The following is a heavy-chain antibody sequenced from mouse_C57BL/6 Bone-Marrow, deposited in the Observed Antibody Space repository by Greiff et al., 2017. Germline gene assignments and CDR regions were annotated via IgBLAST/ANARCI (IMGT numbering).Heavy chain of an antibody. CDR2: IVPGSGST. CDR1: GYTFTDYY. CDR3: ARDYYGDY. Sequence: QVQLQQSGPELVKPGASVKISCKASGYTFTDYYMNWVQQRPGQGLEWIGCIVPGSGSTYYNEKIKGKATLTVDKSSSTAYMLLSRLTSEDSAVYFCARDYYGDYWGQGTTLTVSA. V-gene: IGHV1-75*01. J-gene: IGHJ2*01.